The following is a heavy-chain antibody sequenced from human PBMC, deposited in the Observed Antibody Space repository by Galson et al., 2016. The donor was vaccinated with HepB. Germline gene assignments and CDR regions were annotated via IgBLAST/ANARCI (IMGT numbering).Heavy chain of an antibody. D-gene: IGHD6-19*01. CDR3: ASTSGWAREPYFYGLDV. CDR2: IYYSGNT. CDR1: GDSITNFY. J-gene: IGHJ6*02. V-gene: IGHV4-59*08. Sequence: ETLSLTCTVSGDSITNFYWSWIRQTPEKGLEWIGYIYYSGNTNYNPSLKSRVIISLDSSMRQVSLNLSSVTAADTAIYYCASTSGWAREPYFYGLDVWGQGTTVTVSS.